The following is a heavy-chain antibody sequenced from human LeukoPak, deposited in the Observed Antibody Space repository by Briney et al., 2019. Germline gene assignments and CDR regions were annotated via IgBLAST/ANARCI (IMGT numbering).Heavy chain of an antibody. D-gene: IGHD4-11*01. CDR1: GFTFSSYA. CDR2: ISGSGDNT. J-gene: IGHJ6*02. Sequence: GGSLRLSCAASGFTFSSYAMSWVRQAPGKGLEWVSGISGSGDNTCYADSVKGRFTISRDNAKNSLYLQMNSLRAEDTAVYYCARAPHYSNYGPYYYGMDVWGQGTTVTVSS. V-gene: IGHV3-23*01. CDR3: ARAPHYSNYGPYYYGMDV.